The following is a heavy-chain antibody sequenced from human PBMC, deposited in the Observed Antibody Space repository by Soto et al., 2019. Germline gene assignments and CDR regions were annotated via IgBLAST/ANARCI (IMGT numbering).Heavy chain of an antibody. CDR2: IYWDDDK. CDR3: AHRRTPSFTLDC. D-gene: IGHD3-3*02. CDR1: GFSLSTNGVG. J-gene: IGHJ4*02. Sequence: SGPTLVNPTQTLTLTCTFSGFSLSTNGVGVGWIRQTPGKALEWLALIYWDDDKRYSPSLKRRLTITKDTSKNQVVLTMTNMDPGDTATYDGAHRRTPSFTLDCWGQGTLVTVSS. V-gene: IGHV2-5*02.